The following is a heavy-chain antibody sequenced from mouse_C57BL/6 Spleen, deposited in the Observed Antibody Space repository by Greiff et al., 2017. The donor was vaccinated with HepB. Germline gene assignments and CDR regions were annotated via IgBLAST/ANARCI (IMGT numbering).Heavy chain of an antibody. CDR2: IDPSDSYT. CDR1: GYTFTSYW. V-gene: IGHV1-50*01. D-gene: IGHD1-1*01. Sequence: QVQLQQPGAELVKPGASVKLSCKASGYTFTSYWMQWVKQRPGQGLEWIGEIDPSDSYTNYNQKFKGKATLTVDTSSSTAYMQLSSLTSEDSAVYYCASKDSITTVVADYWGQGTTLTVSS. CDR3: ASKDSITTVVADY. J-gene: IGHJ2*01.